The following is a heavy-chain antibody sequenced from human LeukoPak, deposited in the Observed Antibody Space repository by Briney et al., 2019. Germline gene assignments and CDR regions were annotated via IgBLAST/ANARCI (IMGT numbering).Heavy chain of an antibody. J-gene: IGHJ4*02. D-gene: IGHD6-19*01. CDR3: ARFYQVSVAGTVDYFDY. CDR1: GGSISSSNW. CDR2: INHSGST. V-gene: IGHV4-4*02. Sequence: IPSETLSLTCAVSGGSISSSNWWSWVRQPPGKGLEWIGEINHSGSTNYNPSLKSRVTISVDTSKNQFSLKLSSVTAADTAVYYCARFYQVSVAGTVDYFDYWGQGTLVTVSS.